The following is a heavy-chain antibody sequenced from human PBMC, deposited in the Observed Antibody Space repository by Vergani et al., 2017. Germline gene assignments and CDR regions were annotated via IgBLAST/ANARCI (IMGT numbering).Heavy chain of an antibody. CDR1: GFTFSAYA. J-gene: IGHJ5*01. CDR2: ISGSGGST. Sequence: EVQLLESGGGLVQPGGSLRLSCAASGFTFSAYAMNWVRQAPGKGLEWVSVISGSGGSTYYADSVKGRFTISRDNSKNTLFLQMNSLRADDTAIYFCAKVLDYYYVWGTYSDSWGQGTLVTVSS. V-gene: IGHV3-23*01. D-gene: IGHD3-16*01. CDR3: AKVLDYYYVWGTYSDS.